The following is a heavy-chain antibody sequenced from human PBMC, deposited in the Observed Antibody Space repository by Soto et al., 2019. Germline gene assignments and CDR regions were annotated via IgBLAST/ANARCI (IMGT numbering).Heavy chain of an antibody. CDR2: ISGSGGST. V-gene: IGHV3-23*01. J-gene: IGHJ6*03. D-gene: IGHD3-3*01. CDR1: GFTFSSYA. CDR3: AKDSRFLEWLSRGYYMDV. Sequence: GGSLRLSCAASGFTFSSYAMSWVRQAPGKGLEWVSAISGSGGSTYYADSVKGRFTISRDNSKNTLYLQMNSLRAEDTAVYYCAKDSRFLEWLSRGYYMDVWGKGTTVTVSS.